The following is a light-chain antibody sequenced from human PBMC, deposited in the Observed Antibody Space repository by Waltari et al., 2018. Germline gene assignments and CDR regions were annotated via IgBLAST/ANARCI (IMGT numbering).Light chain of an antibody. V-gene: IGLV2-14*03. CDR1: ISDVGGYKY. J-gene: IGLJ3*02. CDR3: SSYTSARTWV. CDR2: DVS. Sequence: QSALPQPASVSGSPGQSITISCTGTISDVGGYKYVTWHQQHPGKAPKLIIYDVSNRPSGVSSRFAGSKSGNTASLTISGLQAEDEAEYFCSSYTSARTWVFGGGTKLTVL.